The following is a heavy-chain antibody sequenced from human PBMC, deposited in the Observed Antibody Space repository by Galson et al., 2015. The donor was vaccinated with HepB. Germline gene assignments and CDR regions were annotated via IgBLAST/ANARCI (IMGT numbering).Heavy chain of an antibody. CDR3: YLYGSGSFYGMDV. CDR2: IYYSGST. J-gene: IGHJ6*02. V-gene: IGHV4-30-4*01. D-gene: IGHD3-10*01. Sequence: TLSLTCTVSGGSISSGDYYGSWSRQPPGKGLEWIGYIYYSGSTYYNPSLKSRVTMSVDTSKNQFSLKLSSVTAADTAVYYCYLYGSGSFYGMDVWGQGTTVTVSS. CDR1: GGSISSGDYY.